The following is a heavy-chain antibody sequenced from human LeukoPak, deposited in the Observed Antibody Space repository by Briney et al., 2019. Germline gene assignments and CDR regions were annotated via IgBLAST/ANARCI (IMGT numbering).Heavy chain of an antibody. Sequence: SVEVSCKASGGTFSSSAISWVRQAPGQGLEWMGRIIPIFGTANYAQKFQGRVTITTDESTSTAYMELSSLRSEDTAVYYCAREGAASTVTGQGLFDYWGQGTLVTVSS. J-gene: IGHJ4*02. CDR2: IIPIFGTA. CDR1: GGTFSSSA. V-gene: IGHV1-69*05. D-gene: IGHD4-17*01. CDR3: AREGAASTVTGQGLFDY.